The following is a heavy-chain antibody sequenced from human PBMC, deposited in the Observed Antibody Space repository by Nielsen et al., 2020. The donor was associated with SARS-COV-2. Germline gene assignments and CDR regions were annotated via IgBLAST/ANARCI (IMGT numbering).Heavy chain of an antibody. V-gene: IGHV3-23*01. J-gene: IGHJ4*02. Sequence: GESLKISCAASGFTFSNAWMSWVRQAPGKGLEWVSAISGSGGSTYYADSVKGRFTISRDNSKNTLYLQMNSLRAEDTAVYYCAKGMLYPRYFDYWGQGTLVTVSS. D-gene: IGHD2-8*01. CDR1: GFTFSNAW. CDR3: AKGMLYPRYFDY. CDR2: ISGSGGST.